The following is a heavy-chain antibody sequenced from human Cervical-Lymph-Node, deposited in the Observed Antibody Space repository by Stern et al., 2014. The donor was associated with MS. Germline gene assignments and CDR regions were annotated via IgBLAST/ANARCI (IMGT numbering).Heavy chain of an antibody. V-gene: IGHV2-5*02. CDR2: IYWDDDK. CDR3: ARNRNYYDRSDLFDY. CDR1: GFSLSPSGVG. Sequence: QVPLKESGPTLVKPTPTLPLTCTFSGFSLSPSGVGVGWLRQPPGQALEWLALIYWDDDKRYSPARKSRLTITKDTSKTQVVLTMTNMDPEDTATYYCARNRNYYDRSDLFDYWGQGTLVTVSS. J-gene: IGHJ4*02. D-gene: IGHD3-22*01.